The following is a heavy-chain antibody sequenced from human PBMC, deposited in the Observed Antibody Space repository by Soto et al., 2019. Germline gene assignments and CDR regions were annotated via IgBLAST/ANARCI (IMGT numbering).Heavy chain of an antibody. CDR3: ARGMFTTVTTLPNI. Sequence: QVQLVQSGAEVKKHGASVKVSCKASGYTFTSYTLHWVRQAPGQRPEWLGWINAAKGNTKYSEKFQDRVTITRDTSATTVFLELSGLTSEDTALYFCARGMFTTVTTLPNIWGQGTLVTVSS. J-gene: IGHJ3*02. CDR1: GYTFTSYT. D-gene: IGHD4-17*01. CDR2: INAAKGNT. V-gene: IGHV1-3*01.